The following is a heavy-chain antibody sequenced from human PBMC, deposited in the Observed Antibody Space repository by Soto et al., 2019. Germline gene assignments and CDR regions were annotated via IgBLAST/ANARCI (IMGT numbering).Heavy chain of an antibody. CDR2: TYYRSKWFT. J-gene: IGHJ6*02. CDR3: ARGKPYYYGLEV. Sequence: SQTLSLTCAISGDSVSSNSAAWNWIRQSPSRGLEWLGRTYYRSKWFTDYALSVKSRITVNPDTSKNQFSLQLNSVTPEDTAVYYCARGKPYYYGLEVWGQGTTVTVSS. CDR1: GDSVSSNSAA. V-gene: IGHV6-1*01.